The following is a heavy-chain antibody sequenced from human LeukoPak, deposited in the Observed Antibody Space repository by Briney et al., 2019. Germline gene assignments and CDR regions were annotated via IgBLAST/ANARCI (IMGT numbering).Heavy chain of an antibody. Sequence: PGGSLRLSCAASGFTFSSYWMHWVRQAPGKGLVWVSRINSDGSSTTYADSVKGRFTISRDNSRNTLYLQMNSLRAEDTAVYYCAKDHYDSSGGDAFDIWGQGTMVTVSS. J-gene: IGHJ3*02. CDR1: GFTFSSYW. CDR3: AKDHYDSSGGDAFDI. D-gene: IGHD3-22*01. CDR2: INSDGSST. V-gene: IGHV3-74*01.